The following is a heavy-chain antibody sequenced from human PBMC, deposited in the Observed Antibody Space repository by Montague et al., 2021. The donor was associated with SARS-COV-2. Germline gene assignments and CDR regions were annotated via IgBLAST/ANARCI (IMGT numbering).Heavy chain of an antibody. CDR3: ARDLVVTDGISDY. Sequence: SLRLSCAASGFTFSYFEMSWVRQAPGKGLEWISYISGAGTTIYYADSVKGRFTISRDNAKNSLYLQMNSLRAEDTAVYYCARDLVVTDGISDYWGQGTLVTVPS. CDR1: GFTFSYFE. CDR2: ISGAGTTI. D-gene: IGHD2-8*02. J-gene: IGHJ4*02. V-gene: IGHV3-48*03.